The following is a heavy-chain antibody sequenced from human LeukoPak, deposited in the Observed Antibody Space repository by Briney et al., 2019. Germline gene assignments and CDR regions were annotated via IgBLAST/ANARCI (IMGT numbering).Heavy chain of an antibody. V-gene: IGHV1-18*01. CDR3: ARDIGMITFGGVIVNNWFDP. Sequence: GGSVKVSCKTSGYTFNTYAISWVRQAPGQGLEWMGWISAYNGNTNYAQKLQGRVTMTTDTSTSTAYMELRSLRSDDTAVYYCARDIGMITFGGVIVNNWFDPWGQGTLVTVSS. CDR1: GYTFNTYA. J-gene: IGHJ5*02. D-gene: IGHD3-16*02. CDR2: ISAYNGNT.